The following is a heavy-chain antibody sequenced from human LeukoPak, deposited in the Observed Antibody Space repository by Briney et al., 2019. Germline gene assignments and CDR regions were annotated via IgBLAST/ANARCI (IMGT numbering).Heavy chain of an antibody. V-gene: IGHV3-23*01. CDR3: AKVEGGYCSSTSCPGAFDI. J-gene: IGHJ3*02. D-gene: IGHD2-2*01. Sequence: GGSLRLSCVASGFTLRSYVMNWVRQTPGKGLEWVSSISGSGDSTFYADSVKGRFSISRDNSKNTLYLQMNSLRAEDTAVYYCAKVEGGYCSSTSCPGAFDIWGQGTMVTVSS. CDR1: GFTLRSYV. CDR2: ISGSGDST.